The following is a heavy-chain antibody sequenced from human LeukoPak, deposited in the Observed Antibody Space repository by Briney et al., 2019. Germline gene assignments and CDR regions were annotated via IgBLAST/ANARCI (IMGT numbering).Heavy chain of an antibody. J-gene: IGHJ5*02. CDR1: GGSISSYY. CDR3: ARDNYYDILTGYNWFDP. CDR2: IYYSGST. V-gene: IGHV4-59*01. D-gene: IGHD3-9*01. Sequence: SETLSLTCTVSGGSISSYYWSWIRQPPGKGLEWIGYIYYSGSTNYNPSLKSRVTMSVDTSKNQFSLKLSSVTAADTAVYYCARDNYYDILTGYNWFDPWGQGTLVTVSS.